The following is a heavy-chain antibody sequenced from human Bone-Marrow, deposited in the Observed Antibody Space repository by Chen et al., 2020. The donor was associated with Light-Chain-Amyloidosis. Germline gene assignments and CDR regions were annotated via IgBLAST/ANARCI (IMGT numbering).Heavy chain of an antibody. CDR1: GFTLSSYA. CDR2: ISYDGSNK. CDR3: ARDRVSWAVAGTGDAFDI. Sequence: QVQLVESGGGVVQPGRSLRLSCAASGFTLSSYAMHWVRQAPGKGLEWVAVISYDGSNKYYADSVKGRFTISRDNSKNTLYLQMNSLRAEDTAVYYCARDRVSWAVAGTGDAFDIWGQGTMVTVSS. J-gene: IGHJ3*02. D-gene: IGHD6-19*01. V-gene: IGHV3-30-3*01.